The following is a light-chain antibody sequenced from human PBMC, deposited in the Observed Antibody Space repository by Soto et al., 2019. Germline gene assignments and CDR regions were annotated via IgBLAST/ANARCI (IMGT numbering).Light chain of an antibody. CDR3: QQYNSYPYS. CDR1: QTIFSW. CDR2: KAS. J-gene: IGKJ2*03. V-gene: IGKV1-5*03. Sequence: IQMAQSPSTLSASVGDRVSITCRASQTIFSWLAWYQQKPGKAPKLLIYKASSLESGVPSRYSGSGSGTEFTLTISGLQHDDFETYYCQQYNSYPYSFGRGTKVDIK.